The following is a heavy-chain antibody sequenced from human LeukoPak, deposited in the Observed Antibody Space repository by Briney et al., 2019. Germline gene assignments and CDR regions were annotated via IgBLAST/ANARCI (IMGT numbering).Heavy chain of an antibody. D-gene: IGHD3-10*01. CDR3: ARSSGSYLVY. Sequence: GGSLRLSCAASGFTFSNYAMSWVRQAPGKGLEWVSGISGSGGTTYYVDSVKGRFTISRGSFNNTLYLQMNSLRAEDTAVYYCARSSGSYLVYWGQGTLVTVSS. V-gene: IGHV3-23*01. CDR1: GFTFSNYA. CDR2: ISGSGGTT. J-gene: IGHJ4*02.